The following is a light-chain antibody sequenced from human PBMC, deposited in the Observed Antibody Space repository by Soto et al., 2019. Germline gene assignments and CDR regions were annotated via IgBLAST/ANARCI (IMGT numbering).Light chain of an antibody. V-gene: IGLV1-47*01. CDR1: SSNIGSDL. CDR2: RNN. J-gene: IGLJ2*01. Sequence: QSVLTQPPSASGTTGQRVTISCSGSSSNIGSDLVYWFQQLPGAAPKLLIYRNNQRPSGVPDRFSGSKSDTSASLAISGLRSEDEADYYCATWDGSLRAVIFGGGTKVTVL. CDR3: ATWDGSLRAVI.